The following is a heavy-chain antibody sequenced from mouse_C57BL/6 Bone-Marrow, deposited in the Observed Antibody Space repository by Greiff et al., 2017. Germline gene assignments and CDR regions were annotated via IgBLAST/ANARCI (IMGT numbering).Heavy chain of an antibody. Sequence: VQLQQSGAELARPGASVKLSCKASGYTFTSYGISWVKQSTGQGLEWIGEIYPRSGNTYYNEKFKGKATLTADKSSSTAYMELRSLTSEDSAVYFCARERITTVVAPYWYFDVWGTGTTVTVSS. D-gene: IGHD1-1*01. V-gene: IGHV1-81*01. CDR3: ARERITTVVAPYWYFDV. CDR1: GYTFTSYG. CDR2: IYPRSGNT. J-gene: IGHJ1*03.